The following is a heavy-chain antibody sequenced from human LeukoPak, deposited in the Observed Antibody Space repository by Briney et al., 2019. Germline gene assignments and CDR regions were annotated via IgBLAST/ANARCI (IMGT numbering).Heavy chain of an antibody. CDR2: IYYSGST. V-gene: IGHV4-31*03. CDR1: GGSISSGGYY. J-gene: IGHJ5*02. CDR3: ARDPGVGVTTSGNWFDP. D-gene: IGHD4-17*01. Sequence: PSQTLSLTCTVSGGSISSGGYYWSWIRQHPGKGLEWIGYIYYSGSTYYNPSLKSRVTISVDTPKNQFSLKLSSVTAADTAVYYCARDPGVGVTTSGNWFDPWGQGTLVTVSS.